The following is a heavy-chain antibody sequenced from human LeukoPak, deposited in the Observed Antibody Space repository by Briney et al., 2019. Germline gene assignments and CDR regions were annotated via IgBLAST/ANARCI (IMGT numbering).Heavy chain of an antibody. Sequence: GGSLRLSCAASGFTFSSYSMNWVRQAPGKGLEWVSYISSSSSTIYYADSVKGRFTISRDNAKNSLYLQMNSLRDEDTAVYYCARDSTTPEYSYGFVVTYKSDAFDIWGQGTMVTVSS. CDR3: ARDSTTPEYSYGFVVTYKSDAFDI. CDR1: GFTFSSYS. CDR2: ISSSSSTI. D-gene: IGHD5-18*01. V-gene: IGHV3-48*02. J-gene: IGHJ3*02.